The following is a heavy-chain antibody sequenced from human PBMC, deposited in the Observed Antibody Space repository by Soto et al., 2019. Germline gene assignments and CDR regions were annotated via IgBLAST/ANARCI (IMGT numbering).Heavy chain of an antibody. CDR3: ARDRYSSSWSHYYGMDV. D-gene: IGHD6-13*01. Sequence: GASVKVSFKASGYTFTSYGISWVRQAPGQGLEWMGWISAYNGNTNYAQKLQGRVTMTTDTSTSTAYMELRSLRSDDTAVYYCARDRYSSSWSHYYGMDVWGQGTTVTVSS. V-gene: IGHV1-18*01. CDR2: ISAYNGNT. J-gene: IGHJ6*02. CDR1: GYTFTSYG.